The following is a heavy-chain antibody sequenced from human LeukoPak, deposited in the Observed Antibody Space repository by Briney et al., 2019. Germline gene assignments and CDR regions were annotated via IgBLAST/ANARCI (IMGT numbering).Heavy chain of an antibody. CDR1: GYTFTSYG. D-gene: IGHD4-17*01. CDR2: INPSGGST. Sequence: GASVKVSCKASGYTFTSYGISWVRQAPGQGLEWMGIINPSGGSTNYAQKFQGRVTVTRDMSTSTVYMELSSLISEDTAVYYCAKYGHSPYFDDWGQGTLVTVSS. V-gene: IGHV1-46*01. CDR3: AKYGHSPYFDD. J-gene: IGHJ4*02.